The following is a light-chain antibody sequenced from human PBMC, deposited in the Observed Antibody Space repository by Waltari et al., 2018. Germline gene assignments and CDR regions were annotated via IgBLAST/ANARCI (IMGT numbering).Light chain of an antibody. V-gene: IGKV3-15*01. J-gene: IGKJ4*01. CDR1: QSVSRN. CDR2: GAS. Sequence: EVVLTQSPGTLSLSPGERAILSCRASQSVSRNLAWYQQKPGQAPRLLIYGASTRATGIPARFSGSGSGTEFTLTISSLQSEDFAVYYCQQYNNWPPLTFGGGTKVEIK. CDR3: QQYNNWPPLT.